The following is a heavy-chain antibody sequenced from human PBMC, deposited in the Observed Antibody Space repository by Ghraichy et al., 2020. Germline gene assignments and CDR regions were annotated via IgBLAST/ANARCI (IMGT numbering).Heavy chain of an antibody. V-gene: IGHV1-69*13. CDR2: FTPIFGTA. CDR1: GGTFSSYA. J-gene: IGHJ4*02. Sequence: SVKVSCKASGGTFSSYAVSWVRQAPGQGLEWMGGFTPIFGTANYAQKFQGRVTITADESTSTAYMELSSLRSEDTAVYYCARVRETLYDSSGYIIDYWGQGTLVTFSS. D-gene: IGHD3-22*01. CDR3: ARVRETLYDSSGYIIDY.